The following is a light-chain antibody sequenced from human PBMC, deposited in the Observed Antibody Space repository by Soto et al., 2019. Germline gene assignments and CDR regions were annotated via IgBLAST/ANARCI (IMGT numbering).Light chain of an antibody. Sequence: DIQMTQSPSSLSASVGDAVTITCRASQGIGNGLDWYQQKPGTAPKRLIYDAFSLQNGVPSRFSGSGSGTEFTLTISSLQPEDFATYYCLQHNSYPRTFGQGTKVEIK. CDR3: LQHNSYPRT. V-gene: IGKV1-17*01. J-gene: IGKJ1*01. CDR2: DAF. CDR1: QGIGNG.